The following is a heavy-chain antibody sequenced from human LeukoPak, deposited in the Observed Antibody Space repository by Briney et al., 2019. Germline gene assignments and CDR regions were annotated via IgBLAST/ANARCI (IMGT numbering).Heavy chain of an antibody. D-gene: IGHD1-26*01. Sequence: GGSLTLSCAASGFTFSRYWMSSVRQAPGKGLEWVANTKQDGSEKYYLESVKGRFTISRDNAKNSLYLHMNSLRGEDTAVYYCALSSGNYAIPFDYWGQGTLVTVSS. J-gene: IGHJ4*02. CDR3: ALSSGNYAIPFDY. CDR1: GFTFSRYW. V-gene: IGHV3-7*01. CDR2: TKQDGSEK.